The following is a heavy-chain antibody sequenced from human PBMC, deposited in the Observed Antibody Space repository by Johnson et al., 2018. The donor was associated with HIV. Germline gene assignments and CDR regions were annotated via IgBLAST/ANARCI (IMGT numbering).Heavy chain of an antibody. Sequence: QMLLVESGGGVVQPGGSLRLSCAASGFTFSTYGMHWVRQAPGKGLEWVSFIRYDGTNKYYADSVKGRFTISRDNSKNTLYLQMNSLRPEDTAAYYCATIAAHGAAFDIWGQGTVVTVSS. D-gene: IGHD6-13*01. CDR2: IRYDGTNK. J-gene: IGHJ3*02. CDR3: ATIAAHGAAFDI. CDR1: GFTFSTYG. V-gene: IGHV3-30*02.